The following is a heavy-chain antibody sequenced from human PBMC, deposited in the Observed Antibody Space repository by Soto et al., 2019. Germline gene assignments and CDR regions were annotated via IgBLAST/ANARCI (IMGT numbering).Heavy chain of an antibody. Sequence: GGSLRLSCAASGFTFSSYAMHWVRQAPGKGLEWVAVISYDGSNKYYADSVKGRFTISRDNSKNTLYLQMNSLRAEDTAVYYCARDLVGVTMIVVVTWGYYGMDVWGQGTTVTVSS. CDR2: ISYDGSNK. CDR3: ARDLVGVTMIVVVTWGYYGMDV. D-gene: IGHD3-22*01. J-gene: IGHJ6*02. CDR1: GFTFSSYA. V-gene: IGHV3-30-3*01.